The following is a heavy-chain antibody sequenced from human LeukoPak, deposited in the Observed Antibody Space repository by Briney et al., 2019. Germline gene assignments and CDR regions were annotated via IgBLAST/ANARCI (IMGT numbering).Heavy chain of an antibody. CDR2: ISGGGGST. V-gene: IGHV3-23*01. CDR1: GFTFSSYG. D-gene: IGHD3-10*01. Sequence: GGSLRLSCAASGFTFSSYGMSWVRQAPGKGLEWVSAISGGGGSTYYADSVKGRFTISRDNSKNTLYLQMNSLRAEDTAVYYCAKVPGGFGELLAYFDYWGQGTLVTVSS. J-gene: IGHJ4*02. CDR3: AKVPGGFGELLAYFDY.